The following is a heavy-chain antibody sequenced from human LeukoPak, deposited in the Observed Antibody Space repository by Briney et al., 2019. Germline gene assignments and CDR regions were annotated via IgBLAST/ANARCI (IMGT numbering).Heavy chain of an antibody. D-gene: IGHD3-22*01. CDR1: GYTFTGYY. CDR2: INPNSGGT. J-gene: IGHJ4*02. CDR3: ARGGYYDSSGYYYPFDY. Sequence: ASVKVSCKASGYTFTGYYMHWVGQAPGQGLEWMGWINPNSGGTNSAQKFQGRVTMTRDTSISTAYMELSRLRSDDTAVYYCARGGYYDSSGYYYPFDYWGQGTLVTVSS. V-gene: IGHV1-2*02.